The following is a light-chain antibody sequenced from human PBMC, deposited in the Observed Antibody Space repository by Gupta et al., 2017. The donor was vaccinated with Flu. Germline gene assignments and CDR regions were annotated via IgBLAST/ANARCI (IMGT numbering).Light chain of an antibody. CDR3: MQGKQYPLS. CDR1: QSLQHSTGDNY. J-gene: IGKJ2*03. V-gene: IGKV2-28*01. CDR2: LGS. Sequence: VRTQSPLSLPVTPGGPASISCRSSQSLQHSTGDNYLDWYLQKPGQSPQLLIYLGSSRLTGVPERFSGSGSGTDFTLTISSVEPEDFGVYYCMQGKQYPLSFGQGTKLEIK.